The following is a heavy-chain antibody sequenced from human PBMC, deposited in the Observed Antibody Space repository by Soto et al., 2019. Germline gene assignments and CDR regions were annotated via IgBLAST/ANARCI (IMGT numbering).Heavy chain of an antibody. CDR3: ARVGGSSWH. CDR1: GFTFSSYW. Sequence: EVQLVESGGGLVQPGGSLRLSCAASGFTFSSYWMHWVRQAPGKGLVWVSRINGDGGTTNYADSVKGRFTISRDNAKNTLFLQMNSLRVEDAVVYYCARVGGSSWHWGQGTLVTVSS. D-gene: IGHD6-6*01. CDR2: INGDGGTT. J-gene: IGHJ4*02. V-gene: IGHV3-74*01.